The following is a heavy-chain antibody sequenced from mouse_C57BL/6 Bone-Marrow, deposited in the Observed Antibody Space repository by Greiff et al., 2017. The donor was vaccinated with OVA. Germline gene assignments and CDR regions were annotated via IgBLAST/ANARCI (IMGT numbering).Heavy chain of an antibody. J-gene: IGHJ3*01. CDR1: GFNIKDYY. CDR3: ARYGSSPAWFAY. D-gene: IGHD1-1*01. V-gene: IGHV14-2*01. Sequence: EVQLQQSGAELVKPGDSVKLSCTASGFNIKDYYMHWVKQRTEQGLAWIGRIDPEDGETKYAPKFQGKATITADTSSNTAYLQRSSLTSEDTAVYYCARYGSSPAWFAYWGQGTLVTVSA. CDR2: IDPEDGET.